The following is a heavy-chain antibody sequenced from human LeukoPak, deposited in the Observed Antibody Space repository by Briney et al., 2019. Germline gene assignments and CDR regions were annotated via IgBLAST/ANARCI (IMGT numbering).Heavy chain of an antibody. CDR2: IYTSGST. V-gene: IGHV4-4*07. CDR1: GGSISSYY. Sequence: SETLSLTCTVSGGSISSYYWSWIRQPAGKGLEWIGRIYTSGSTNYNPSLKSRVTMSVDTSKNQFSLKLSSGTAADTAVYCCARGRAHPWPQAERRAFDIGAKGTMDTVS. D-gene: IGHD6-25*01. J-gene: IGHJ3*02. CDR3: ARGRAHPWPQAERRAFDI.